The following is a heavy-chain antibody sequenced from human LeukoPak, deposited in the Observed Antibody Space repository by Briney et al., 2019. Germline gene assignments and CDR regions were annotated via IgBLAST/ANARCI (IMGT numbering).Heavy chain of an antibody. CDR1: GYTFTGYY. J-gene: IGHJ5*02. D-gene: IGHD4-17*01. CDR3: ARDGHDYGDYPTLVGWFDP. CDR2: INPNSGGT. Sequence: ASVKVSCKASGYTFTGYYMHWVRQAPGQGLEWMGWINPNSGGTNYAQKLQGRVTMTTDTSTSTAYMELRSLRSDDTAVYYCARDGHDYGDYPTLVGWFDPWGQGTLVTVSS. V-gene: IGHV1-2*02.